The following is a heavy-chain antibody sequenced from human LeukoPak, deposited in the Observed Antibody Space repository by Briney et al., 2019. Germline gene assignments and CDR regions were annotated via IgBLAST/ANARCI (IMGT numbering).Heavy chain of an antibody. CDR2: IYYSGST. V-gene: IGHV4-30-4*08. CDR3: ARALTLGDDAFDI. D-gene: IGHD3-10*01. J-gene: IGHJ3*02. CDR1: GVSISSGDYY. Sequence: SETLSLTCTVSGVSISSGDYYWSWIRQPPGKGLEWIGYIYYSGSTYYNPSLKSRVTISVDTSKNQFSLKLSSVTAADTAVYYCARALTLGDDAFDIWGQGTMVTVSS.